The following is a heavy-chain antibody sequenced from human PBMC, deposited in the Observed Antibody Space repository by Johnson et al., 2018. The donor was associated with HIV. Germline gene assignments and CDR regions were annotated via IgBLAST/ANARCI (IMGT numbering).Heavy chain of an antibody. Sequence: VKGRFTISRDNSKNTLYLQMNSLRVEDTAVYYCARVMQADAFDIWGQGTMVTVSS. CDR3: ARVMQADAFDI. V-gene: IGHV3-30*01. D-gene: IGHD2-8*01. J-gene: IGHJ3*02.